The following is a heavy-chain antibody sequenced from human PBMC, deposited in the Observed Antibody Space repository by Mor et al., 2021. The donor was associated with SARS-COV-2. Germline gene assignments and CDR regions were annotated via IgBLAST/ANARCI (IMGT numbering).Heavy chain of an antibody. D-gene: IGHD4-17*01. CDR2: GNTA. Sequence: GNTAYYADSVKGLFTISRDNSKNTANLQMSSLRVEDTAVYYCARGFRDYGEAFDVGGQGT. CDR3: ARGFRDYGEAFDV. J-gene: IGHJ3*01. V-gene: IGHV3-30*15.